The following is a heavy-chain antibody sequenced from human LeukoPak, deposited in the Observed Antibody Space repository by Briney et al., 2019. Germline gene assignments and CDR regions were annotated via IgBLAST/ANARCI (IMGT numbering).Heavy chain of an antibody. D-gene: IGHD3-10*01. J-gene: IGHJ3*02. CDR2: ISGSGGST. V-gene: IGHV3-23*01. Sequence: PGRSLRLSCAASGFTFNSDAMSWVRQAPGKGLEWVSAISGSGGSTYYADSVKGRFTISRDNSKNTLYLQMNSLRAEDTAVYYCAKSIRGLLWFGEPAFDAFDIWGQGTMVTVSS. CDR3: AKSIRGLLWFGEPAFDAFDI. CDR1: GFTFNSDA.